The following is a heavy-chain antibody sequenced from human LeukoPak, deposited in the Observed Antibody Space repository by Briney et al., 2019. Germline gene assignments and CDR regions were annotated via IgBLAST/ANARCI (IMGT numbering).Heavy chain of an antibody. J-gene: IGHJ4*02. Sequence: GGSLRLSCAASGFTFSSYGMHWVRQAPGKGLEWVAVISYDGSNKYYADSVKGRFTISRDNSKNTLYLQMNSLRAEDTAVYYCAKESEGYSYGQNPDYWGQGTLVTVSS. CDR1: GFTFSSYG. V-gene: IGHV3-30*18. CDR2: ISYDGSNK. D-gene: IGHD5-18*01. CDR3: AKESEGYSYGQNPDY.